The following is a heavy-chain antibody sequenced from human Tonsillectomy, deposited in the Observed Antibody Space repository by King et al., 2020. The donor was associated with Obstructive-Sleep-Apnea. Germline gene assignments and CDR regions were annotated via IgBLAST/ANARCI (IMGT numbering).Heavy chain of an antibody. Sequence: QLVQSGSELKKPGASVKVSCKASGYTFTSYAMNWVRQAPGQGLEWMGWINTNTGNPTYAQGFTGRFVFSLATSVSTAYLQISSLKAEDTAVYYCARDIVVVVAATVTDDAFDIWGQGTMVTVSS. CDR3: ARDIVVVVAATVTDDAFDI. D-gene: IGHD2-15*01. CDR2: INTNTGNP. CDR1: GYTFTSYA. V-gene: IGHV7-4-1*02. J-gene: IGHJ3*02.